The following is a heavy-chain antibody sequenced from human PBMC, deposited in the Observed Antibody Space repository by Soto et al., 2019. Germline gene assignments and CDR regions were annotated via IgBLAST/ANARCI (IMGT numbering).Heavy chain of an antibody. CDR1: GFIFTDYA. J-gene: IGHJ4*02. V-gene: IGHV3-23*01. D-gene: IGHD6-25*01. Sequence: QAGGSLRLSCAASGFIFTDYAMTWVRQAPGKGLEWVSTISGSGGSTYYADSVKGRFTISSDTSKNTVFLQMNSLRAEDTAVYYCAKEIASAYFPLDDWGQGTLVTVSS. CDR3: AKEIASAYFPLDD. CDR2: ISGSGGST.